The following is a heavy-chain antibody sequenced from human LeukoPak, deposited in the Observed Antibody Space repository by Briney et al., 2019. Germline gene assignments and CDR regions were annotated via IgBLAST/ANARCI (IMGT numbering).Heavy chain of an antibody. Sequence: SETLSLTCTVSGGSISSGDYYWSWIRQPPGKGLEWIGYIYYSGSTYYNPSLESRVTISVDTSKNQFSLKPSSVTAADTAVYYCARGDSSSWYFDYWGQGTLVTVSS. V-gene: IGHV4-30-4*01. CDR2: IYYSGST. CDR3: ARGDSSSWYFDY. J-gene: IGHJ4*02. CDR1: GGSISSGDYY. D-gene: IGHD6-13*01.